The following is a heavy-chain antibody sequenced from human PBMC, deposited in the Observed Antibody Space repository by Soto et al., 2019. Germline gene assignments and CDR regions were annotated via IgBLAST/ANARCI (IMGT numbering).Heavy chain of an antibody. V-gene: IGHV3-11*01. J-gene: IGHJ4*02. CDR3: ARGGDRYCSGGSCFRSPFDY. D-gene: IGHD2-15*01. CDR2: ISSSGSTI. CDR1: GFTFSDYY. Sequence: GGSLRLSCAASGFTFSDYYMSWIRQAPGKGLEWVSYISSSGSTIYYADSVKGRFTISRDNAKNSLYLQMNSLRAEDTAVYYCARGGDRYCSGGSCFRSPFDYWGQGTLVTVSS.